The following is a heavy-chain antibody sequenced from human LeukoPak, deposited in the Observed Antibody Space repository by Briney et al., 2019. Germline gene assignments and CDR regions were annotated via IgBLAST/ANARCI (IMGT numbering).Heavy chain of an antibody. V-gene: IGHV3-30*18. CDR1: GFTFSSYA. Sequence: GGSLRLSCAASGFTFSSYAMHWVRQAPGKGLEWVAVISYDGSNKYYADSVKGRFTISRDNSKNTLYLQMNSLRVEDTAVYYCAKCDVNGDWFDPWGQGTLVTVSS. J-gene: IGHJ5*02. CDR2: ISYDGSNK. CDR3: AKCDVNGDWFDP. D-gene: IGHD2-21*02.